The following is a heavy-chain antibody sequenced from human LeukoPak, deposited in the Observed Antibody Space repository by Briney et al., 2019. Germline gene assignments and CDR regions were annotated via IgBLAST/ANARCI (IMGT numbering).Heavy chain of an antibody. J-gene: IGHJ6*02. CDR2: INHSGST. CDR3: ARDESSRYCSGGSCYSNYYGMDV. D-gene: IGHD2-15*01. V-gene: IGHV4-34*01. CDR1: GGSFSGYY. Sequence: SETLSLTCAVYGGSFSGYYWSWIRQPPGKGLEWMGEINHSGSTNYNPSLKSRVTIPVDTSKNQFSLKLSSVTAADTAVYYCARDESSRYCSGGSCYSNYYGMDVWGQGTTVTVSS.